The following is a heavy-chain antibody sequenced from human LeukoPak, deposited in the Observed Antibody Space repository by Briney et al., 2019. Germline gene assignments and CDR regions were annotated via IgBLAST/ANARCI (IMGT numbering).Heavy chain of an antibody. V-gene: IGHV1-3*01. CDR3: ARVSDDSGWNFDY. Sequence: ASVKVSCKASGYTFTSYAIHWVRQAPGQRLEWMGWINAGNSNRKCSQKFQDRVTITRETSATTAYMELNSLTSEDTAVYYCARVSDDSGWNFDYWGQGTLVTVSS. CDR2: INAGNSNR. J-gene: IGHJ4*02. CDR1: GYTFTSYA. D-gene: IGHD6-19*01.